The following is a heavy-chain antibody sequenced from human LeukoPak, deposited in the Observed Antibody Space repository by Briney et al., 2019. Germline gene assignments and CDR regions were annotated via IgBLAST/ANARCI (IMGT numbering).Heavy chain of an antibody. Sequence: ASVKVSCKASGYTFTSYGISWVRQAPGQGLEWMGWISAYNGNTNYAQKLQGRVTMTTDTSTSTVYMELRSLRSDDTAVYYCARDLLEVSYGSGSPWGQGTLVTVSS. D-gene: IGHD3-10*01. CDR3: ARDLLEVSYGSGSP. J-gene: IGHJ5*02. CDR1: GYTFTSYG. V-gene: IGHV1-18*01. CDR2: ISAYNGNT.